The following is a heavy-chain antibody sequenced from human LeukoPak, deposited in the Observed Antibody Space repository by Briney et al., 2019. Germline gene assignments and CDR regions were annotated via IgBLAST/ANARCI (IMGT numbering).Heavy chain of an antibody. Sequence: SETLSLTCAVYGGSFSGYYWSWIRQPPGKGLEWIGEINHSGSTNYNPSLKSRVTISVDTSKNQFSLKLSSVTAAGTAVYYCARGRRYYYDSSGYLFDYWGQGTLVTVSS. D-gene: IGHD3-22*01. CDR1: GGSFSGYY. CDR3: ARGRRYYYDSSGYLFDY. V-gene: IGHV4-34*01. CDR2: INHSGST. J-gene: IGHJ4*02.